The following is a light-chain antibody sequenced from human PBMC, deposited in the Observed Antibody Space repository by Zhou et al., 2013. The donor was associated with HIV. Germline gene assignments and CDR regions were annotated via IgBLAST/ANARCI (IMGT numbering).Light chain of an antibody. CDR3: QQSFTFPRT. CDR1: QAIRND. V-gene: IGKV1-17*01. Sequence: DIQMTQSPSSLSASVGDRVTLICRASQAIRNDLGWYQQKPGKAPKRLMYGASSLQSGVPARFSGSVSGTDFTLTISSLQPEDFATYYCQQSFTFPRTFGQGTKVEIK. J-gene: IGKJ1*01. CDR2: GAS.